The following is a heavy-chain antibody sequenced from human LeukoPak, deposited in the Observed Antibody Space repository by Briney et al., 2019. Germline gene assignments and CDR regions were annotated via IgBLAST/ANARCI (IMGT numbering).Heavy chain of an antibody. D-gene: IGHD3-3*01. CDR3: ARGSTIFGVVSYLDY. CDR2: INHSGST. Sequence: PSETLSLTCAVYGGSFSGYYWSWIRQPPGKGLEWIGEINHSGSTNYNPSLKSRVTISVDTSKNQFSLKLSSVTAADTAVYYCARGSTIFGVVSYLDYWGQGTLVTVSS. V-gene: IGHV4-34*01. J-gene: IGHJ4*02. CDR1: GGSFSGYY.